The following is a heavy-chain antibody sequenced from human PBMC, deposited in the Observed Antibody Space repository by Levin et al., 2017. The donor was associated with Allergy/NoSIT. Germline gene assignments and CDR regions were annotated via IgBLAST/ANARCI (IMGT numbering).Heavy chain of an antibody. D-gene: IGHD6-13*01. CDR3: AKDSPYSTSWYGRGDY. J-gene: IGHJ4*02. Sequence: SCAASGFTFRSYVMSWVRQAPGKGLEWVSSITGNGGGTYYVDSAKGRFTISRDNSKNTLYLQMNSLRAEDTAVYYCAKDSPYSTSWYGRGDYWGQGTLVTVSS. V-gene: IGHV3-23*01. CDR2: ITGNGGGT. CDR1: GFTFRSYV.